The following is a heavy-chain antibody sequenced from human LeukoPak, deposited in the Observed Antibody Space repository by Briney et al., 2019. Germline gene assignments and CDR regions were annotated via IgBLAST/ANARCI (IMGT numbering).Heavy chain of an antibody. CDR3: ARGDGYYDSSGYFDY. CDR2: ISNSSSYI. CDR1: GFTFSSYS. Sequence: GGSLRLSCAASGFTFSSYSMNWVRQAPGKGLEWVSSISNSSSYIYYADSVRGRSTISRDNAKNSLYLQMNSLRAEDTAVYYCARGDGYYDSSGYFDYWGQGTLVTVSS. D-gene: IGHD3-22*01. J-gene: IGHJ4*02. V-gene: IGHV3-21*01.